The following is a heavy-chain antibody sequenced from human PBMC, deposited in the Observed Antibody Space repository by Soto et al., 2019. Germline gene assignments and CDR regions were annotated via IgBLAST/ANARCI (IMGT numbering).Heavy chain of an antibody. V-gene: IGHV3-23*01. D-gene: IGHD2-15*01. Sequence: GGSLRLSCAASGFTFSSYAMSWVRQAPGKGLEWVAAITGSGGNKYYADSVKGRFTISRDNSKNTLYLQMNSLRAEDTAVYYCAKRACSGGSCYSRNYYYYMDVWGKGTTVTVSS. CDR1: GFTFSSYA. J-gene: IGHJ6*03. CDR3: AKRACSGGSCYSRNYYYYMDV. CDR2: ITGSGGNK.